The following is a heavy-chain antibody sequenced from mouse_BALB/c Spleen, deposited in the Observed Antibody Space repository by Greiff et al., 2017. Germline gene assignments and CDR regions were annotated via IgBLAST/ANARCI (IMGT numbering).Heavy chain of an antibody. Sequence: VNVVESGPGLVAPSQSLSITCTVSGFSLTSYGVHWVRQPPGKGLEWLGVIWAGGSTNYNSALMSRLSISKDNSKSQVFLKMNSLQTDDTAMYYCARGLSITTGDAMDYWGQGTSVTVSS. CDR3: ARGLSITTGDAMDY. V-gene: IGHV2-9*02. J-gene: IGHJ4*01. D-gene: IGHD1-1*01. CDR1: GFSLTSYG. CDR2: IWAGGST.